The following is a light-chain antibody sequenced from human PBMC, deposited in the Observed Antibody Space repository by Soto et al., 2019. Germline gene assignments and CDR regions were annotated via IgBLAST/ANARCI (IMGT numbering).Light chain of an antibody. J-gene: IGKJ1*01. CDR2: DAS. CDR1: QSISIY. V-gene: IGKV3-11*01. CDR3: QQYNNWLGT. Sequence: EIVLTQSPATLSLSPGESATLSCRASQSISIYLAWYQLKPGQAPRLLIYDASNRAPGIPARFSGSGSGTDFTLTISSLEPEDLAVYYCQQYNNWLGTFGQGTKVDIK.